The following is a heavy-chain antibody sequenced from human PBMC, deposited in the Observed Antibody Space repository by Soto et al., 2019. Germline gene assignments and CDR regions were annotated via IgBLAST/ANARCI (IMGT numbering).Heavy chain of an antibody. Sequence: ASVKVSCKASGYTFTDYYFHWVRQAPGQGLEWMGWINPYTGDTNYAQDFQGRVSMTRDTSLSTAYMELTRLRFDDTAVYYCAIADSFDYSATNDYWGQGALVTVSS. CDR3: AIADSFDYSATNDY. CDR2: INPYTGDT. CDR1: GYTFTDYY. J-gene: IGHJ4*02. D-gene: IGHD1-26*01. V-gene: IGHV1-2*02.